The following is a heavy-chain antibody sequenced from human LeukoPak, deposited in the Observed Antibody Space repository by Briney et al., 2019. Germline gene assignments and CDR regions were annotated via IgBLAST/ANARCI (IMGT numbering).Heavy chain of an antibody. V-gene: IGHV3-74*01. D-gene: IGHD2-15*01. CDR1: GFTFSIYN. CDR2: INGDGTST. CDR3: AKLVVVAGSDAFDI. J-gene: IGHJ3*02. Sequence: GGSLRLSCAASGFTFSIYNMHWVRQAPGKGLVWVSRINGDGTSTNYADAVKGRFTVSRDNAKNTLYLQMNSVRAEDTAVYYCAKLVVVAGSDAFDIWGQGTMVTVSS.